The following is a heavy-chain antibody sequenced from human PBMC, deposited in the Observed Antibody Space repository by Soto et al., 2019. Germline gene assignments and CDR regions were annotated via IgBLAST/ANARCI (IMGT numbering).Heavy chain of an antibody. J-gene: IGHJ4*02. CDR3: ARLRCILTERDFDS. V-gene: IGHV3-7*05. Sequence: EVQLVESGGGLVQPRGSLRISCEASGFTFTSYWMSWVRQVPGKGLEWVANIKQDGTSKYYADSVKGRFTVSRDNAKSSVHLQMDSLRDDDTAVYRCARLRCILTERDFDSWGQGTLVTVSS. CDR2: IKQDGTSK. D-gene: IGHD1-20*01. CDR1: GFTFTSYW.